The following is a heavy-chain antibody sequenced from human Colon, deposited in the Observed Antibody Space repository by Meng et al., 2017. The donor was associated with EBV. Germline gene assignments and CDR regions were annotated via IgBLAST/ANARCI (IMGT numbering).Heavy chain of an antibody. CDR2: VSQPGSA. Sequence: HVLLQHFGTGLLKLSETLSLTCTVNGGSFSGYVWSWFCHPPGKGMEWIGEVSQPGSANYNPSLKSRVTISVDASEKQFSLRLTSVTAADSAVYYCARVPTTGYKDHWGQGTLVTVSS. V-gene: IGHV4-34*01. CDR3: ARVPTTGYKDH. J-gene: IGHJ4*02. CDR1: GGSFSGYV. D-gene: IGHD3-9*01.